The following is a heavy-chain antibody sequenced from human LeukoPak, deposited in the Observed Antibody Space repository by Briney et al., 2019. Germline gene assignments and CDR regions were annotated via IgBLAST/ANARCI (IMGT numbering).Heavy chain of an antibody. Sequence: GGSLRLSCAASGFTVSSNYMSWVRQAPGKGLEWVAVISYDGRNKYYADSVKGRFTISRDNSKNTLYLQMNSLRAEDTAVYYCSKATPPRDGSNPDYWGQGTLVTVSP. J-gene: IGHJ4*02. CDR2: ISYDGRNK. D-gene: IGHD4-4*01. CDR3: SKATPPRDGSNPDY. CDR1: GFTVSSNY. V-gene: IGHV3-30*18.